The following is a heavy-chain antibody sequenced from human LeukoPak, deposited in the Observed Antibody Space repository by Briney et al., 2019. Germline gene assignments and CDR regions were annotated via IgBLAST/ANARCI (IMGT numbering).Heavy chain of an antibody. D-gene: IGHD2-2*01. CDR1: GGSISSGSYY. CDR3: ASQSRNSYYFDY. CDR2: IYGSGST. Sequence: PSETLSLTSTVAGGSISSGSYYWSWIRQPAGKGLEWIGRIYGSGSTNYNPSLKSRVTISVDTSKNQFSLKLSSVTAADTAVNYCASQSRNSYYFDYWGQGTLVTVSS. J-gene: IGHJ4*02. V-gene: IGHV4-61*02.